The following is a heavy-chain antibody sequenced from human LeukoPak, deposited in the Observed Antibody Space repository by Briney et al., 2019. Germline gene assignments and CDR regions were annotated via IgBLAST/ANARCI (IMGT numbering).Heavy chain of an antibody. Sequence: PSETLSLTCTVSGYSINSGYYWGWIRQPPGKGLEWIAIIYHSGSTYYNPSLKSRVTISVDTSKNQFSLNLSSVTAADTAVYYCARGSVTLPIDYWGQGTLVTVSS. CDR3: ARGSVTLPIDY. CDR1: GYSINSGYY. V-gene: IGHV4-38-2*02. D-gene: IGHD4-17*01. J-gene: IGHJ4*02. CDR2: IYHSGST.